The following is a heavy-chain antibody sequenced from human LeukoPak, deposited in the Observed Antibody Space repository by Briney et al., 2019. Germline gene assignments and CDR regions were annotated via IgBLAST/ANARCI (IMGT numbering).Heavy chain of an antibody. V-gene: IGHV3-7*05. J-gene: IGHJ4*02. CDR2: IKPDGSEK. Sequence: GGSLRLSCAASGFTFSNSWMDWVRQTPGKGLEWVANIKPDGSEKYFVDSVKGRFTISRDNANKLLYLQMNSLRAKDTAVYYCSRSLDHWGQGTLVTVSS. CDR3: SRSLDH. CDR1: GFTFSNSW.